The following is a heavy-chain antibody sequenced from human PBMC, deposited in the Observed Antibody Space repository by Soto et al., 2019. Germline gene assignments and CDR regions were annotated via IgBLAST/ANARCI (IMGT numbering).Heavy chain of an antibody. CDR3: ARGGYPDSTWGRLSHYGLDV. J-gene: IGHJ6*02. Sequence: QVQLVQSAAEVKKPGASVRVSCKASGYTFIRYGIASVRQAPGQGLEWMGWISPYNDYTIYAQKLQGRVTMTADTYTRTVYMELSGLKSDDTAVYSCARGGYPDSTWGRLSHYGLDVWGQGLSVTVSS. CDR1: GYTFIRYG. D-gene: IGHD3-16*01. V-gene: IGHV1-18*01. CDR2: ISPYNDYT.